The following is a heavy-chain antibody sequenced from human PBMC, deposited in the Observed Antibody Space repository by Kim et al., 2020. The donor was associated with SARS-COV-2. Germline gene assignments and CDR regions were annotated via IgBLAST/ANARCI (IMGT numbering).Heavy chain of an antibody. D-gene: IGHD3-10*01. CDR2: ST. V-gene: IGHV4-59*09. J-gene: IGHJ4*02. Sequence: STNCNPSPKSRVPISVDTSKNQFSLKLSYVTAADTAVYYCARGPRSLFGYWGQGTLVTVSS. CDR3: ARGPRSLFGY.